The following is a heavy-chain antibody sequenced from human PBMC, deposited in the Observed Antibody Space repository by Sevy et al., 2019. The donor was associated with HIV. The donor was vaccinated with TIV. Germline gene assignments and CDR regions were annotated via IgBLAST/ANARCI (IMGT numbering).Heavy chain of an antibody. J-gene: IGHJ4*02. CDR3: TKTSGFPSRYDFLYES. D-gene: IGHD3-3*01. Sequence: GGCLRLSCSTSGFILSNFAMHWVRQAPGKGPEWVTYIRSDGTHEHYAPSVKGRFSVSRDVYKNTVYLQMNYLWPEDTPVYYCTKTSGFPSRYDFLYESWGRGTPVTVSS. V-gene: IGHV3-30*02. CDR1: GFILSNFA. CDR2: IRSDGTHE.